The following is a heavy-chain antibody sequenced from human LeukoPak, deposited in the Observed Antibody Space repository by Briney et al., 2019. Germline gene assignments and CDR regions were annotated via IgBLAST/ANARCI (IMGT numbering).Heavy chain of an antibody. CDR1: GGSISSYY. D-gene: IGHD2-15*01. Sequence: SETLSLTCTVSGGSISSYYWSWIRQPPGKGLEWIGYIYYSRSTNYNPSLKSRVTISVDTSKNQFSLKLSSVTAADTAVYYCARAYSMRGAFDIWGQGTMVTVSS. CDR3: ARAYSMRGAFDI. CDR2: IYYSRST. J-gene: IGHJ3*02. V-gene: IGHV4-59*01.